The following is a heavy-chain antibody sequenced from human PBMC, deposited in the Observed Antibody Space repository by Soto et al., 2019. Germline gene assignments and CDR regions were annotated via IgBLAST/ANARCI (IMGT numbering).Heavy chain of an antibody. Sequence: PSETLPLTCTFSGGSLISDDYYWTWIRQPPGKGLEWLGRIHYSGTTYYNPSLRSRLTMSMDSSRNQFSLRLTSVTAADTAMYYCARATAYCGRTTCYPFDYWGQGIQVTVSS. J-gene: IGHJ4*02. CDR1: GGSLISDDYY. V-gene: IGHV4-30-4*08. D-gene: IGHD2-2*01. CDR2: IHYSGTT. CDR3: ARATAYCGRTTCYPFDY.